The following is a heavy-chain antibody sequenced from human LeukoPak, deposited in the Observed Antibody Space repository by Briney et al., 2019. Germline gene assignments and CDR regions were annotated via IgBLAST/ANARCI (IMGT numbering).Heavy chain of an antibody. D-gene: IGHD3-10*01. CDR3: ARSFRRYGMDV. J-gene: IGHJ6*02. CDR2: IDSSGNTR. V-gene: IGHV3-48*03. CDR1: GFTFSSLE. Sequence: PGGSLRLSCSASGFTFSSLEMSWVPQAPGKGLQWVSYIDSSGNTRYYADSVKGRFTISRDNAQNSLYLQMNSLRVEDTAVYYCARSFRRYGMDVWGQGTTVTVSS.